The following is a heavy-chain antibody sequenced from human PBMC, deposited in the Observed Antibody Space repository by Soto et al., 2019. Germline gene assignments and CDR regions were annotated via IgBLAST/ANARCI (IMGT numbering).Heavy chain of an antibody. J-gene: IGHJ4*02. Sequence: SETLSLTCAVYGGSFSGYYWSWIRQPPGKGLEWIGEINHSGSTNYNPSLKSRVTISVDTSKNQFSLKLSSVTAAETAVYYWERGYSSGWYSFDYCGQRTLVPVSS. CDR2: INHSGST. V-gene: IGHV4-34*01. D-gene: IGHD6-19*01. CDR3: ERGYSSGWYSFDY. CDR1: GGSFSGYY.